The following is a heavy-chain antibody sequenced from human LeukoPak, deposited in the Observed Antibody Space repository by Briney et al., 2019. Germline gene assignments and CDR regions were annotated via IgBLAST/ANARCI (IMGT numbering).Heavy chain of an antibody. V-gene: IGHV3-11*04. CDR2: ISSSGSTI. D-gene: IGHD2-2*01. CDR1: GFTFSDYY. J-gene: IGHJ4*02. Sequence: GGSLRLSFAASGFTFSDYYMSWIRQAPGKGLEWVSYISSSGSTIYYADSVKGRFTISRDNAKNSLYLQMNSLRAEDTAVYYCARVKVPAASSVFDYWGQGTLVTVSS. CDR3: ARVKVPAASSVFDY.